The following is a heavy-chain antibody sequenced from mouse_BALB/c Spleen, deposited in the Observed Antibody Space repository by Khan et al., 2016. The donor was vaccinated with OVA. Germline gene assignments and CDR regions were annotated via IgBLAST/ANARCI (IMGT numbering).Heavy chain of an antibody. J-gene: IGHJ3*01. V-gene: IGHV3-2*02. CDR3: ARGRSY. CDR1: GFSITSDYA. CDR2: ITYSGTT. Sequence: DVQLQESGPGLVKPSQSLSLTCTVTGFSITSDYAWNWIRQFPGNKLDWMGYITYSGTTSYHPSLKSRISITRDTSKNQFFLQLNSVTTEDTATYYCARGRSYWGQGTLVTVSA.